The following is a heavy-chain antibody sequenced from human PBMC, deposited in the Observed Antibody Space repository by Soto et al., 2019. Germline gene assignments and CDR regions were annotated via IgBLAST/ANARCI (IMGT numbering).Heavy chain of an antibody. Sequence: QGQLVQSGAEVKKPGASVKVSCKASGYTFTDYDISRVRQAPGQGLEWMGWISVDNGNTKYVESLQGRVTMTTDTSSSTAYLEVRTRRSDNTAVYYCARTSVSNYNWFDPWGQGPLVADSS. CDR3: ARTSVSNYNWFDP. D-gene: IGHD4-4*01. V-gene: IGHV1-18*01. CDR1: GYTFTDYD. J-gene: IGHJ5*02. CDR2: ISVDNGNT.